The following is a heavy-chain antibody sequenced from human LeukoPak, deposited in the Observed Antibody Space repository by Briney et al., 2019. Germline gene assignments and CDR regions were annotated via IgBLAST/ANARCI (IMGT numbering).Heavy chain of an antibody. V-gene: IGHV3-30*18. Sequence: GGSLRLSCAASGFTFSSYGMHWVRQAPGKGLEWVAVISHDGSNKYYADSVKGRFTISRDNSKSTLYVQMNSLRAEDTAVYYCAKGHDYSDYVVDYWGQGTLVTVSS. CDR2: ISHDGSNK. CDR3: AKGHDYSDYVVDY. CDR1: GFTFSSYG. J-gene: IGHJ4*02. D-gene: IGHD4-11*01.